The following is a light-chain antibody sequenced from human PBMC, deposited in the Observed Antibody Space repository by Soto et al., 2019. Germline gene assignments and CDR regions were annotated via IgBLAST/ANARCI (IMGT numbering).Light chain of an antibody. CDR3: QQRSNWPRGT. V-gene: IGKV3-11*01. CDR2: DAS. CDR1: QSVSRY. J-gene: IGKJ4*01. Sequence: EIVLTQSPATLSLSPGERATLSCRASQSVSRYLAWYQQKPGQAPRRLIYDASNRATGIPARFSGSGSGTDFALTISSLEPEDFALYYCQQRSNWPRGTFGGGTKVEIK.